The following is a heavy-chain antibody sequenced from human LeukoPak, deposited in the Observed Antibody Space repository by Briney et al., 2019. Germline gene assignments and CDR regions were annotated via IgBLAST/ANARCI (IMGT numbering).Heavy chain of an antibody. Sequence: SETLSLTCAVYGGSFSGYYWSWIRQPPGKGLEWIGEINHSGSTNYTPSLKSRVPISVDTSKNQFSLNLSSVTAADTAVYYCARVRSVGIVGAKGYFDYWGQGTLVTVSS. J-gene: IGHJ4*02. V-gene: IGHV4-34*01. CDR1: GGSFSGYY. CDR3: ARVRSVGIVGAKGYFDY. CDR2: INHSGST. D-gene: IGHD1-26*01.